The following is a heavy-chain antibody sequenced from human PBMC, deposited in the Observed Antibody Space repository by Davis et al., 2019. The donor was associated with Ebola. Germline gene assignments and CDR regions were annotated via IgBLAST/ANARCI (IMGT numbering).Heavy chain of an antibody. CDR1: GYTFTSYY. Sequence: ASVKVSCKASGYTFTSYYMHWVRQAPGQGLEWMGIINPSGGSTSYAQKFQGRVTITRDTSASTAYMELSSLRSEDTAVYYCARDLGSGWYFDYYYYGMDVWGKGTTVTVSS. J-gene: IGHJ6*04. V-gene: IGHV1-46*01. D-gene: IGHD6-19*01. CDR2: INPSGGST. CDR3: ARDLGSGWYFDYYYYGMDV.